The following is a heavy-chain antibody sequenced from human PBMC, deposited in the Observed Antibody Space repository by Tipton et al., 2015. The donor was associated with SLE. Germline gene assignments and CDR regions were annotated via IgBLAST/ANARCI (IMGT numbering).Heavy chain of an antibody. Sequence: TLSLTCTVSGGSISRNYWSWVRQPPGKGLEWFGYILYSGGTNYNPSLKSRVTISVDMSKKHFSLRLSSVTAADTAVYYCVRLRSKVLIDYWGQGTLVTVSS. D-gene: IGHD2-8*01. CDR3: VRLRSKVLIDY. V-gene: IGHV4-59*01. CDR2: ILYSGGT. CDR1: GGSISRNY. J-gene: IGHJ4*02.